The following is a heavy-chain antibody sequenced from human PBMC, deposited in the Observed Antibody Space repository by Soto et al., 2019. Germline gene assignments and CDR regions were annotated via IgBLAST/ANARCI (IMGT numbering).Heavy chain of an antibody. V-gene: IGHV3-13*04. CDR1: GFTFSSYD. J-gene: IGHJ6*02. Sequence: EVQLVESGGGLVQPGGSLRISCAAAGFTFSSYDMHWVRQATGKGLEWVSAIGTAGDTYYPGSVKGRFTISRENAKNSLSLQMISLRAGATAVYYCASGWFRGYDLCGMAVWGQGTTLTVSS. CDR3: ASGWFRGYDLCGMAV. D-gene: IGHD5-12*01. CDR2: IGTAGDT.